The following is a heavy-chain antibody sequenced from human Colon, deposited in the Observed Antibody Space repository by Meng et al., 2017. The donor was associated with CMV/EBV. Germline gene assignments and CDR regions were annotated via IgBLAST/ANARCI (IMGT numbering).Heavy chain of an antibody. CDR2: ITPDSTTK. CDR3: AVQVGPTERYFDI. D-gene: IGHD1-26*01. Sequence: LSLTCAASGFRFSDHFMHWIRHTPERGLEWLSYITPDSTTKYHADSVKGRFTVSRDNAKNLMYLQMNSLRAEDTAVYYCAVQVGPTERYFDIWGRGTLVTVSS. CDR1: GFRFSDHF. V-gene: IGHV3-11*01. J-gene: IGHJ2*01.